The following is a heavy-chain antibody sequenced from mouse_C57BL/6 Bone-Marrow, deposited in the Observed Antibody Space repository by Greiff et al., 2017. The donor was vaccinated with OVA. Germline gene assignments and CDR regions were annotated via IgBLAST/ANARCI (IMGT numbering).Heavy chain of an antibody. CDR1: GFTFSSYG. CDR3: ARPEGFAY. CDR2: ISSGGSYT. J-gene: IGHJ3*01. Sequence: EVMLVESGGDLVKPGGSLKLSCAASGFTFSSYGMSWVRQTPDKRLEWVATISSGGSYTYYPDSVKGRFTISRDNAKNTLYLQMSSLKSEDTAMYYCARPEGFAYWGQGTLVTVSA. V-gene: IGHV5-6*01.